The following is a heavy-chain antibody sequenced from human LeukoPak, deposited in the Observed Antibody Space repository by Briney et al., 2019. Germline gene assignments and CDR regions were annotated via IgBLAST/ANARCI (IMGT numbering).Heavy chain of an antibody. V-gene: IGHV3-21*01. CDR2: ISSSSIYI. CDR1: GFMLSSHN. D-gene: IGHD5-24*01. J-gene: IGHJ4*02. Sequence: GGSLRLSCAASGFMLSSHNMTWVRQAPGKVLEWVSSISSSSIYIYYADSVKGRFTISRDNAKNSLYLQMNSLRAEDTAVYYCARGGWDGYAYWGQGTLVTVSS. CDR3: ARGGWDGYAY.